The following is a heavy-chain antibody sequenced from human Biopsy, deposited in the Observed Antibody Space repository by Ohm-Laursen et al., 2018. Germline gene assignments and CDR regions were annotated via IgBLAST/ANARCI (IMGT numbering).Heavy chain of an antibody. Sequence: SETLSITCTVSGGSTSSSYWTWVRQPPGKGLEWIGYISYSGITNYNASLKSRLTISIDTSKNQFSLKLTSVTAADTAVYYCARLPHGDYRYNFDYWGQGTLVTVSS. D-gene: IGHD4-17*01. CDR3: ARLPHGDYRYNFDY. CDR2: ISYSGIT. CDR1: GGSTSSSY. J-gene: IGHJ4*02. V-gene: IGHV4-59*08.